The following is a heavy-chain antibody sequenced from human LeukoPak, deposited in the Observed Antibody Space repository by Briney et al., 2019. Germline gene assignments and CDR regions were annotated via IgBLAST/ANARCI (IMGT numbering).Heavy chain of an antibody. V-gene: IGHV3-66*01. D-gene: IGHD3-22*01. Sequence: GGSLRLSCVASGVTVNNDYFNWVRQAPGKGLEWIAVIYRDGTIYYADSVRDRFTISRDNSKNTLYLQMNSLGAEDTAVYYCAREWEYHYNRRRGAFDVWGRGTMVTVSS. J-gene: IGHJ3*01. CDR1: GVTVNNDY. CDR2: IYRDGTI. CDR3: AREWEYHYNRRRGAFDV.